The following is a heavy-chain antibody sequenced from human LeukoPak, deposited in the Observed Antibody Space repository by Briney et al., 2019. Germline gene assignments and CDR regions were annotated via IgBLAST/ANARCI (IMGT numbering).Heavy chain of an antibody. V-gene: IGHV1-2*06. Sequence: ASVKVSCKASGYTFTGYYTHWARQAPGQGLEWMGRINPNSGGTNYAQKFQGRVTMTRDTSISTAYMELSRLRSDDTAVYYCARDLRSIAVNWFDPWGQGTLVTVSS. CDR1: GYTFTGYY. CDR3: ARDLRSIAVNWFDP. D-gene: IGHD6-19*01. J-gene: IGHJ5*02. CDR2: INPNSGGT.